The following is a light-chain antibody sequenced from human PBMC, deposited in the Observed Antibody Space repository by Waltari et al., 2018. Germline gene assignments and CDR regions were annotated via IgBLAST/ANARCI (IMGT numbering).Light chain of an antibody. CDR3: AAWDDSLGAWV. J-gene: IGLJ3*02. CDR1: GFNIGDNL. CDR2: LNN. Sequence: QSVVTPPPSATGTLGQRVTMSCSGSGFNIGDNLVTWFQQLPGSAPKLLIYLNNQRPSGVPDRFSGSKSGTSASLAISGLQSEDEADYYCAAWDDSLGAWVFGGGTKLTVL. V-gene: IGLV1-47*01.